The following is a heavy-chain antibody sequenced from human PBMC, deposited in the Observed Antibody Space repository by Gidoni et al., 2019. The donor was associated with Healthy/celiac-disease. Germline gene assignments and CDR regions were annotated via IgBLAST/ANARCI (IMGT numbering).Heavy chain of an antibody. CDR2: IYTSGST. J-gene: IGHJ4*02. Sequence: QVQLQESGPGLVKPSETLSLTCTVSGGSISSYYWSWIRQPAGKGLEWIGRIYTSGSTNYNPSLKSRVTMSVETSKNQFSLKLSSVTAADTAVYYCARDLGSTVVPYFDYWGQGTLVTVSS. CDR3: ARDLGSTVVPYFDY. CDR1: GGSISSYY. V-gene: IGHV4-4*07. D-gene: IGHD4-17*01.